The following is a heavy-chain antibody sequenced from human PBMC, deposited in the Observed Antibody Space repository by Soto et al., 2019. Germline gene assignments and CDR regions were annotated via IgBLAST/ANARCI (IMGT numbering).Heavy chain of an antibody. J-gene: IGHJ6*02. CDR2: INPSGGST. CDR3: VKDLGGSNWWSGYYYAMDV. Sequence: ASVKVSCKASGYTFTSYYMHWVRQAPGQGLEWMGIINPSGGSTSYAQKFQGRVTMTRDTSTSTVYMELSSLRSEDTALYYCVKDLGGSNWWSGYYYAMDVWGQGTTVTVSS. D-gene: IGHD6-13*01. V-gene: IGHV1-46*01. CDR1: GYTFTSYY.